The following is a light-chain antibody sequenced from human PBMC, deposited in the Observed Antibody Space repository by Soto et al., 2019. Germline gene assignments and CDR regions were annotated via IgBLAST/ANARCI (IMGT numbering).Light chain of an antibody. CDR2: GAS. V-gene: IGKV3-20*01. Sequence: EIVLTQSPGTLSLSPGERATLSCRASQSVSNNYLAWYQQKPGQAPRLLIYGASSRATGIPDRFSGSGSGTDFTLTISRLEPEDFAVYYCQQYGSPFGGGTKVDIK. CDR3: QQYGSP. CDR1: QSVSNNY. J-gene: IGKJ4*01.